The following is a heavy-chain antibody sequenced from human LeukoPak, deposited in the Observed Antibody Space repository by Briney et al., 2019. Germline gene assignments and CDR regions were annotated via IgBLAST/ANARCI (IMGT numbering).Heavy chain of an antibody. CDR1: GFTVSSNY. J-gene: IGHJ4*02. CDR3: AKDPLDY. CDR2: ISPSGGIT. V-gene: IGHV3-66*02. Sequence: GGSLRLPRAASGFTVSSNYMSWVRQAPGKGLEWVSGISPSGGITYYTDSVKGRFTISRDNSKNTLYLQMNSLRAEDTAVYYCAKDPLDYWGQGTLVTVSS.